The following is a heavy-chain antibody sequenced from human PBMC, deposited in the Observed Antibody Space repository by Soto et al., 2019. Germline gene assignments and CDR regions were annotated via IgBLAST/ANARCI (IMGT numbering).Heavy chain of an antibody. Sequence: QVQLVQSGAEVKKPGASVKVSCKASGYTFTGYYMHWVRQAPGQGLEWMGWINPNSGGTNYAQKFQGWVTMTRDTSISTAYMELSRLRSDDTAVYYCARAPGYCSGGSCYSWYFDLWGRGTLVTVSS. D-gene: IGHD2-15*01. CDR3: ARAPGYCSGGSCYSWYFDL. V-gene: IGHV1-2*04. J-gene: IGHJ2*01. CDR2: INPNSGGT. CDR1: GYTFTGYY.